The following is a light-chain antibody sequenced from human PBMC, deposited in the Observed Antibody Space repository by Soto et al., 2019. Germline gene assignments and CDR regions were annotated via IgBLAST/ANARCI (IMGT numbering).Light chain of an antibody. CDR3: VLYMGSGVWV. CDR2: NTN. V-gene: IGLV8-61*01. Sequence: QTVVTQEPSLSVSPGGTVTLTCAFSSGAVTASHFPTWFQQIPGQAPRTLIYNTNIRASGVPDRFSGSSLGNKAALMITGAQADEEWDYYCVLYMGSGVWVFGGGTKLTVL. J-gene: IGLJ3*02. CDR1: SGAVTASHF.